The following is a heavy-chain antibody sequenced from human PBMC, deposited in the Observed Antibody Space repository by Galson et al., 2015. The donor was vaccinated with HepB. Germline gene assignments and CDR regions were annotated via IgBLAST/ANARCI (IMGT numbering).Heavy chain of an antibody. CDR3: ARYRKIWDDNSGYYLYLMDV. D-gene: IGHD3-22*01. CDR2: VYYTGST. J-gene: IGHJ6*02. CDR1: NGSISNYF. V-gene: IGHV4-59*01. Sequence: SETLSLTCTVSNGSISNYFWHWIRQPPGKGLEWIGYVYYTGSTNANPSLRSRAMISVDTTKNQFSLKLSSLTAADTAIYFCARYRKIWDDNSGYYLYLMDVWGQGTSVTVSS.